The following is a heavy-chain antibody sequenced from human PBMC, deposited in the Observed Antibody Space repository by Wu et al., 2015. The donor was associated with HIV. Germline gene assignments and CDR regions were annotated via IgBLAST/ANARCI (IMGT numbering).Heavy chain of an antibody. Sequence: QVQLMQSGAEVKEPGSSVKVSCKASGGSFSSDALSWVRQAPGQGLEWMGKVIPIFGTTKYAPKFQGRVTITADESTSTVFMEVNSLRSDDTAVYYCTKGGGYSYGHDWFDPWGQGTLVTVSS. CDR2: VIPIFGTT. V-gene: IGHV1-69*13. D-gene: IGHD5-18*01. J-gene: IGHJ5*02. CDR3: TKGGGYSYGHDWFDP. CDR1: GGSFSSDA.